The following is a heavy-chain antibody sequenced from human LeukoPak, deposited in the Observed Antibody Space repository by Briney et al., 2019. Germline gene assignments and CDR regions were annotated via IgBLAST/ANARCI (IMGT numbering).Heavy chain of an antibody. CDR1: GFTFDDYA. D-gene: IGHD1-26*01. J-gene: IGHJ4*02. CDR2: ISWNSGSI. Sequence: PGGSLRLSCAASGFTFDDYAMHWVRQAPGKGLEWVSGISWNSGSIGYADSVKGRFTISRDNAKNSLYLQMNSLRAEDTALYYCARGREWELQDYWGQGTLVTVSS. CDR3: ARGREWELQDY. V-gene: IGHV3-9*01.